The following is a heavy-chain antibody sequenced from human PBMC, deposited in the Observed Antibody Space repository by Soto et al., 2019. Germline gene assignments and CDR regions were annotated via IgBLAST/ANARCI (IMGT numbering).Heavy chain of an antibody. J-gene: IGHJ6*03. D-gene: IGHD2-15*01. CDR3: ARGGPDIVVLVAAHPDYMDG. Sequence: EVQLVESGGGLVQPGGSLRLSCAASGFTFSSYAMHWVRQAPGKGLEYVSAISSNGGSTYYANSVKGRFTISRDNSKNTLYLQMGSLSAEDMAVYYCARGGPDIVVLVAAHPDYMDGWGKGTTVTVSS. CDR1: GFTFSSYA. V-gene: IGHV3-64*01. CDR2: ISSNGGST.